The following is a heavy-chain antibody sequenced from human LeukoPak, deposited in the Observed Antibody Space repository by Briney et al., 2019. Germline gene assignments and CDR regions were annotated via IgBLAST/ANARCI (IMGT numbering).Heavy chain of an antibody. V-gene: IGHV3-9*03. J-gene: IGHJ4*02. CDR3: ARGLYGSGSYPDY. CDR2: ISWNSGFI. CDR1: GFTFDDYA. Sequence: GGSLRLSCAASGFTFDDYAMHWVRQAPGKGLEWVSGISWNSGFIGYADSVKGRFTISRDNAKNSLYLQMNSLRAEDMALYYCARGLYGSGSYPDYWGQGTLVTVSS. D-gene: IGHD3-10*01.